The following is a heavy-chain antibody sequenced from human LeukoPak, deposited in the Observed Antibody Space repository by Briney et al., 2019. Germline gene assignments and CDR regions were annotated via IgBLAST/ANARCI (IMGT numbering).Heavy chain of an antibody. J-gene: IGHJ4*02. V-gene: IGHV3-21*01. CDR2: IGSSSSYI. CDR3: ARVSSSSDALDY. Sequence: GGSLRLSCAASGFTFSNYGMHWVRQAPGKGLEWVSSIGSSSSYIYYADSVKGRFTVSRDNAKNSLYLQMNSLRADDTAIYYCARVSSSSDALDYWGQGTLVIVSS. CDR1: GFTFSNYG. D-gene: IGHD6-6*01.